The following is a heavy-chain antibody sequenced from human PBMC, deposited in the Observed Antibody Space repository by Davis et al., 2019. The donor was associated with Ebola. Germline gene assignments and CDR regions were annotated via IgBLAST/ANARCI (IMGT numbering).Heavy chain of an antibody. J-gene: IGHJ6*01. V-gene: IGHV3-23*01. CDR2: ISTGGGVT. CDR3: TLLQEHL. Sequence: GESLKISCTDSVITFSSYAMTWVRQAPGKGLEWVSGISTGGGVTIYADSVKGRFTISRDNSKNTLYLQMNSLHQGPIGLPPGTLLQEHLWG. CDR1: VITFSSYA.